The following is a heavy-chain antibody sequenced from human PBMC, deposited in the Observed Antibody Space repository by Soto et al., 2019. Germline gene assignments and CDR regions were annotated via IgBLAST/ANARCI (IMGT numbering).Heavy chain of an antibody. V-gene: IGHV3-7*04. CDR3: AREFHRPFDS. CDR1: GFTFSGYW. J-gene: IGHJ4*02. D-gene: IGHD6-6*01. Sequence: GGSLRLSCAASGFTFSGYWMSWVRQAPGKGLEWVANIKQDGSETYYVDSVKGRFTISRDNAKNSLFLQMNSLRAEDTAVYYCAREFHRPFDSWGQGALVTVSS. CDR2: IKQDGSET.